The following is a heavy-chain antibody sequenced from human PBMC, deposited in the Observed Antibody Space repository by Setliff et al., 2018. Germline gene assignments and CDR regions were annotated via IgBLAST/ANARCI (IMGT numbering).Heavy chain of an antibody. CDR2: IYPSGGT. Sequence: PSETLSLTCTVSGGSISSGHYYWNWIRQPAGKGLEWIGRIYPSGGTNYNPSLKSRVTISVDTSKNHFSLKLTPVTAADTAVYYCARDLYCGGHCYQLFDSWGQGTLVTVSS. CDR3: ARDLYCGGHCYQLFDS. J-gene: IGHJ4*02. D-gene: IGHD2-21*02. CDR1: GGSISSGHYY. V-gene: IGHV4-61*02.